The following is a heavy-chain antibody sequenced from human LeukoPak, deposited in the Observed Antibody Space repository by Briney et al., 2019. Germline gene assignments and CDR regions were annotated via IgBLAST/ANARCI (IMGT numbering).Heavy chain of an antibody. CDR1: GGSFSGYY. CDR3: ARRFYDILTGPILDV. V-gene: IGHV4-34*01. CDR2: INHSGST. Sequence: SETLSLTCAVYGGSFSGYYWSWIRQPPGKGLEWIGEINHSGSTNYNPSLKSRVTISVDTSKNQFSLKLSSVTAADTAVYYCARRFYDILTGPILDVWGQGTTVTVSS. D-gene: IGHD3-9*01. J-gene: IGHJ6*02.